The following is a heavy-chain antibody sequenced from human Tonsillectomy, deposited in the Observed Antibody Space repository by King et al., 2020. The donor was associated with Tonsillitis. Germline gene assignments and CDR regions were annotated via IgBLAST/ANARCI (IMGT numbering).Heavy chain of an antibody. CDR3: ARDGHSKSHDY. Sequence: VQLQESGPGLVKPSETLSLNCTVSGASIIGFYWTWIRHPARTGLECIGRIYSDWGNGRNPPLKSRVTMSIDTSRNQFSLRLTSVTAADTAIYYCARDGHSKSHDYWGQGILVTVSS. J-gene: IGHJ4*02. V-gene: IGHV4-4*07. D-gene: IGHD5-12*01. CDR1: GASIIGFY. CDR2: IYSDWGN.